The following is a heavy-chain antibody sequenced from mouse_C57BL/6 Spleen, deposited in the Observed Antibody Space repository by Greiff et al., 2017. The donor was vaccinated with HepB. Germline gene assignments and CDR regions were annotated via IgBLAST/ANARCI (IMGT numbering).Heavy chain of an antibody. CDR2: ISDGGSYT. D-gene: IGHD2-4*01. CDR3: ARDAGLRRGYFDY. J-gene: IGHJ2*01. V-gene: IGHV5-4*01. Sequence: EVKVVESGGGLVKPGGSLKLSCAASGFTFSSYAMSWVRQTPEKRLEWVATISDGGSYTYYPDNVKGRFTISRDNAKNNLYLQMSHLKSEDTAMYYCARDAGLRRGYFDYWGQGTTLTVSS. CDR1: GFTFSSYA.